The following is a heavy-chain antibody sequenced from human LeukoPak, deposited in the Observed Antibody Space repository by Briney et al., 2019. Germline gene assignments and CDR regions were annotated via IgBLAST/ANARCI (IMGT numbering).Heavy chain of an antibody. Sequence: KSGGPLRLSCAASGFNFNDYYMTWIRQAPGKGLEWLSYISSTTGRIIYYADSVKGRFTISRDNTKNSLFLQMVSLRVEDTAVYYCARYYSDAFDVWGQGTVVTVSS. CDR2: ISSTTGRII. D-gene: IGHD3-10*01. V-gene: IGHV3-11*04. J-gene: IGHJ3*01. CDR1: GFNFNDYY. CDR3: ARYYSDAFDV.